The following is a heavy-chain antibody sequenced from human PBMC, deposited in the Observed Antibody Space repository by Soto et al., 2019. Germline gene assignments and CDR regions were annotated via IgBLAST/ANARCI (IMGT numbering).Heavy chain of an antibody. J-gene: IGHJ6*02. CDR3: ARSRRWSYDDYYYGMDV. CDR1: GFTFSSYA. V-gene: IGHV3-30-3*01. CDR2: ISYDGSNK. D-gene: IGHD3-16*01. Sequence: RRLSCPASGFTFSSYAMHWVRQPPGKGLEWVAVISYDGSNKYYADSVKGRFTISRDNSKNTLYLQMNSLRAEDTAVYYCARSRRWSYDDYYYGMDVWGQGTMVIVSS.